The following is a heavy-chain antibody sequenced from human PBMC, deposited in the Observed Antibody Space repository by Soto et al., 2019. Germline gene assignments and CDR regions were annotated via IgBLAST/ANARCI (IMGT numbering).Heavy chain of an antibody. Sequence: SETLSLTCAVSGDSITSSYWSWLRQPPGKGLEWIADIHHSGVTNYNPSLKSRVIISLDRSKNQFSLQLNSMTAADTAVYYCSRPEPFTAASPHWGQGTLVTVSS. J-gene: IGHJ4*02. CDR2: IHHSGVT. V-gene: IGHV4-4*02. CDR1: GDSITSSYW. CDR3: SRPEPFTAASPH. D-gene: IGHD6-6*01.